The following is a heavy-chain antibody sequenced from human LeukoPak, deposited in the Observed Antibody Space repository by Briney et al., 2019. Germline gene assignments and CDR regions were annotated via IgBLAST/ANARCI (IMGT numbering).Heavy chain of an antibody. Sequence: ASVKVSCKASGYTFTGYHMHWVRQAPGQGLEWMGIINPDSGSTSYAQKFQGRVTMTRDTSTSTVYMELSRLRSDDTAVYYCARTYARGAPNAFDIWGQGTMVTVSS. D-gene: IGHD1-26*01. CDR1: GYTFTGYH. V-gene: IGHV1-46*01. CDR2: INPDSGST. CDR3: ARTYARGAPNAFDI. J-gene: IGHJ3*02.